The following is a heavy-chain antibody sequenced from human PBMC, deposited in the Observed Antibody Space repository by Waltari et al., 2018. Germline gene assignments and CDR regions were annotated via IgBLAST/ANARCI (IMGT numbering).Heavy chain of an antibody. J-gene: IGHJ4*02. V-gene: IGHV3-7*04. CDR2: IKKDGSEK. Sequence: EVQLVESGGGLVQPGGSLRLSCAASGFTFSNYWMNWVRQAPGKGLEWVANIKKDGSEKKYVDSVKGRFTISRDNAKNSLYLQMSSLRAEDTALYYCARITRNSPPDYWGQGTLVTVSS. D-gene: IGHD1-20*01. CDR3: ARITRNSPPDY. CDR1: GFTFSNYW.